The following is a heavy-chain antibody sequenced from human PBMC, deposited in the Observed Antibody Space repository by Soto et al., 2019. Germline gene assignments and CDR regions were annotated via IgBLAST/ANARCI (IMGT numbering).Heavy chain of an antibody. CDR2: IIPFFATA. D-gene: IGHD3-22*01. J-gene: IGHJ1*01. CDR3: ASGYYYYSSGYYPAEYFQH. Sequence: QVQLVQSGAEVKKPGSSVKVSCKASGGTFSSYAISWVRQAPGQGLEWMGGIIPFFATANCAQKFQGRVTITADESTSTAYMELSSLRSEDTAVYYCASGYYYYSSGYYPAEYFQHWGQGTLVTVSS. CDR1: GGTFSSYA. V-gene: IGHV1-69*01.